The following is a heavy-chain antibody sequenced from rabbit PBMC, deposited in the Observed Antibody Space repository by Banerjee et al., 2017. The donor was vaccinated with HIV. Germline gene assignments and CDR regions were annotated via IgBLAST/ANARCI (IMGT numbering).Heavy chain of an antibody. J-gene: IGHJ4*01. V-gene: IGHV1S45*01. CDR1: GFSFSSSYW. D-gene: IGHD6-1*01. CDR2: IYGGSSGNT. Sequence: QEQLEESGGDLVKPEGSLTLTCTASGFSFSSSYWMHWVRQAPGKGLEWIAAIYGGSSGNTYYASWAKGRFTISKTSSTTVTLQMTSLTAADTATYFCARDLYSGDRYALGLWGQGTLVTVS. CDR3: ARDLYSGDRYALGL.